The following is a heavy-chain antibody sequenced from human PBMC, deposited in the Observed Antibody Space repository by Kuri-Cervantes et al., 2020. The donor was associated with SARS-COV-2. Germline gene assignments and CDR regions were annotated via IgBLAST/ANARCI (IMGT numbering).Heavy chain of an antibody. V-gene: IGHV4-39*01. CDR3: VSTYYYDSSGYYYLDY. J-gene: IGHJ4*02. CDR1: GGPISSGGYS. CDR2: IYYSGST. D-gene: IGHD3-22*01. Sequence: SETLSLTCAVSGGPISSGGYSWGWIRQPPGKGLEWIGSIYYSGSTYYNPSLKSRVTISVDTSKNQFSLKLSSVTAADTAVYYCVSTYYYDSSGYYYLDYWGQGTLVTVSS.